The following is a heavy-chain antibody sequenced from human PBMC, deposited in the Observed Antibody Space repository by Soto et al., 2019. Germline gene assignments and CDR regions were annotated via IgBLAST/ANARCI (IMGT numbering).Heavy chain of an antibody. J-gene: IGHJ4*02. CDR2: INSDGSST. D-gene: IGHD1-26*01. Sequence: EVQLVESGGGLVQPGGSLKLSCAASGFTFSSYWMHWVRQAPGKGLVWVSRINSDGSSTSYADSVKGRFTISRDNAKNTLYLLMNSLRAEDTAVYYCARDGSPYSGSYPYFDYWGQGTLVTVSS. V-gene: IGHV3-74*01. CDR1: GFTFSSYW. CDR3: ARDGSPYSGSYPYFDY.